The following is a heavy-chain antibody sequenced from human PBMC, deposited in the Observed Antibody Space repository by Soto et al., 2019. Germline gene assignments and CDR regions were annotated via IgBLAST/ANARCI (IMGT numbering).Heavy chain of an antibody. CDR2: IWHDGTNK. CDR1: GFTFNSFG. Sequence: QVQLVESGGGVVQPGTSLRLSCEASGFTFNSFGMHWVRQAPGKGLEWVAMIWHDGTNKYYVDSVKGRFTISRDNSKDTLYLQMNNLRAEDTAVYDCARTGLQPVQATSYSYGLDVWGQGTTVTVSS. CDR3: ARTGLQPVQATSYSYGLDV. J-gene: IGHJ6*02. D-gene: IGHD1-1*01. V-gene: IGHV3-33*01.